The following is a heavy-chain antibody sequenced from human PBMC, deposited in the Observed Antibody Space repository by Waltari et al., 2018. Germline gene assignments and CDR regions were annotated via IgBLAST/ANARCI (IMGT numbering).Heavy chain of an antibody. J-gene: IGHJ4*02. CDR3: ARFPSIATRGGWGYYFDS. CDR1: GFSVSGTY. D-gene: IGHD6-6*01. CDR2: SYSGGSI. Sequence: EVQLVESGGGLIQPGGSLRLSCAASGFSVSGTYITWFRLAPGKGLEWVSVSYSGGSISYRRAVKVRFTISRDNSQNTVYLRMNSLRAEDTAVYYCARFPSIATRGGWGYYFDSWGQGTLVTVSS. V-gene: IGHV3-53*01.